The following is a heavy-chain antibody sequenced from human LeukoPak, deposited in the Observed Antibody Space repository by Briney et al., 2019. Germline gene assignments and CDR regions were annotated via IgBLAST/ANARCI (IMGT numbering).Heavy chain of an antibody. V-gene: IGHV5-51*01. CDR2: IFPGDSHT. D-gene: IGHD6-19*01. CDR3: ARQGSSGHPPKF. Sequence: GESLKISCKASGYSFTNYWIGWVRQMPGKGLEWMGIIFPGDSHTRYSPSFQGQVTISADRSIGTAYLQWSSLEASDTAIYYCARQGSSGHPPKFWGQGTQVTVSS. J-gene: IGHJ4*02. CDR1: GYSFTNYW.